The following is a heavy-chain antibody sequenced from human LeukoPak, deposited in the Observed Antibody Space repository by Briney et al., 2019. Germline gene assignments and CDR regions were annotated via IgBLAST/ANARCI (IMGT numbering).Heavy chain of an antibody. CDR2: INHSGST. J-gene: IGHJ5*02. CDR3: ARAPPKTYYDFWSGYYKRGNWFDP. V-gene: IGHV4-34*01. D-gene: IGHD3-3*01. CDR1: GGSFSGYY. Sequence: SETLSLTCAVYGGSFSGYYWSWIRQPPGKGLEWIGEINHSGSTNYNPSLKSRVTISVDTSKNQFSLKLSSVTAADTAVYYCARAPPKTYYDFWSGYYKRGNWFDPWGQGTLVTVSS.